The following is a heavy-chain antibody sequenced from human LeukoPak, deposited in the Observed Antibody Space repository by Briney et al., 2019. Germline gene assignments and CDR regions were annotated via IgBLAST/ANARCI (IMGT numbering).Heavy chain of an antibody. CDR3: AILVRDSTSGVDAFDI. CDR1: GYSISSGYY. D-gene: IGHD2-2*01. CDR2: IYHSGST. J-gene: IGHJ3*02. Sequence: SETLSLTCAVSGYSISSGYYWGWIRQPPGKGLEWIGGIYHSGSTYYNPSLKSRVTISVDTSKNQFSLKLSSVTAADTAEYYCAILVRDSTSGVDAFDIWGQGTMVTASS. V-gene: IGHV4-38-2*01.